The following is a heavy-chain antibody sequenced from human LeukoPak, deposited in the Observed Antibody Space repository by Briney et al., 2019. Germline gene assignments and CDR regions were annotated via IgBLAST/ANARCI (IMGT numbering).Heavy chain of an antibody. CDR3: AKGFLANMIGSGVGFDY. CDR2: ISGSGGST. V-gene: IGHV3-23*01. CDR1: GFXFSSYA. D-gene: IGHD3-22*01. J-gene: IGHJ4*02. Sequence: GGSLRLSCAASGFXFSSYAISWVRQAPGKGLEWVSAISGSGGSTYYADSVKGRFTISRDNSKNTLYLQMNSLRAEDTAVYYCAKGFLANMIGSGVGFDYWGQGTLVTVSS.